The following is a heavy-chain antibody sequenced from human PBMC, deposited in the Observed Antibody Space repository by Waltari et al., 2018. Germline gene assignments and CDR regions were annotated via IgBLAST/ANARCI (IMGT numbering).Heavy chain of an antibody. J-gene: IGHJ3*02. CDR1: GYTFTGYY. D-gene: IGHD6-13*01. V-gene: IGHV1-2*02. Sequence: QVHLVQSGAAVKKPGASVTVSCKASGYTFTGYYMHWVRQAPGQGLEWMGWINSKSGDTNYAQKFQGRVTMTRDTSISTAYVELSSLRSDDTAVYYCARDASIATAGTDVFDIWGQGTLVTVSP. CDR2: INSKSGDT. CDR3: ARDASIATAGTDVFDI.